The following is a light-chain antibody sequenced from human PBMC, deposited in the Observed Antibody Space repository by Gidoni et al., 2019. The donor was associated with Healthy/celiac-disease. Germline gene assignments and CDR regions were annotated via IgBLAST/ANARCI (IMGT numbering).Light chain of an antibody. J-gene: IGKJ4*01. CDR3: MQALQTPGL. V-gene: IGKV2-28*01. Sequence: DIVMTQSPLSLPVTPGEPASISCRSSQSLLHSNGYNYLDWYLQKPGQSPQLLIYLGSNRASGVPDRFSGSGSGTDFTLKISRVEAEDVGVYYCMQALQTPGLFGGGTKVEIK. CDR1: QSLLHSNGYNY. CDR2: LGS.